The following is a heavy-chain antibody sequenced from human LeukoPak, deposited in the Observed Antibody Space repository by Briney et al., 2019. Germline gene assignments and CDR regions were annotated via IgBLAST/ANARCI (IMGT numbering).Heavy chain of an antibody. CDR1: GGPISSGGYY. CDR3: ARDHVDTAIDY. Sequence: PSQTLSLTCTVSGGPISSGGYYWSWIRQPPGKGLEWRGYIYYSGSTYYNPPLKSRVTISVDTSKNQFSLKLSSVTAADTAVYYCARDHVDTAIDYWGQGTLVTVSS. V-gene: IGHV4-31*03. D-gene: IGHD5-18*01. J-gene: IGHJ4*02. CDR2: IYYSGST.